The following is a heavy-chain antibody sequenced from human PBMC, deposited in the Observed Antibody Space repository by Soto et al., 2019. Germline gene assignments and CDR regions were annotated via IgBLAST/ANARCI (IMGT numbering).Heavy chain of an antibody. CDR1: GGSFSGYY. D-gene: IGHD6-13*01. CDR2: INHSGST. CDR3: AGQRIAAAVYYYYGMDV. J-gene: IGHJ6*02. V-gene: IGHV4-34*01. Sequence: SETLSLTCAVYGGSFSGYYWSWIRQPPGKGLEWIGEINHSGSTNYNPSLKSRVTISVDTSKNQFSLKLSSVTAADTAVYYCAGQRIAAAVYYYYGMDVWGQGTTVTVSS.